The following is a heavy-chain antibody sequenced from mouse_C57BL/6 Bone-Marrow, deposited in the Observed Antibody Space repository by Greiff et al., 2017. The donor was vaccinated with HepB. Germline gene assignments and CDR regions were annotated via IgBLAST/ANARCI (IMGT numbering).Heavy chain of an antibody. J-gene: IGHJ3*01. CDR2: IRNKANGYTT. CDR3: ARYDYDWFAY. D-gene: IGHD2-4*01. V-gene: IGHV7-3*01. Sequence: EVMLVESGGGLVQPGGSLSLSCAASGFTFTDYYMSWVRQPPGKALEWLGFIRNKANGYTTEYSASVKGRFTISRDNSQSILYLQMNALRAEDSSTYYCARYDYDWFAYWGQGTLVTVSA. CDR1: GFTFTDYY.